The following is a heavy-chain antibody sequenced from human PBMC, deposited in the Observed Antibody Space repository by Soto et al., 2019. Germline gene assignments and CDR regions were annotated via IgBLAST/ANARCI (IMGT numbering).Heavy chain of an antibody. CDR1: GFIFSNAW. V-gene: IGHV3-15*07. J-gene: IGHJ6*02. D-gene: IGHD6-6*01. CDR2: VKSKNDGGTT. CDR3: AKDIGYSSSSYYYYGMDV. Sequence: PGGSLRLSCAASGFIFSNAWINWVRQAPGKGLEWVGRVKSKNDGGTTDFATPVKGRFAISRDDSKNSLYLQMNSLRTEDTALYYCAKDIGYSSSSYYYYGMDVWGQGTTVTVSS.